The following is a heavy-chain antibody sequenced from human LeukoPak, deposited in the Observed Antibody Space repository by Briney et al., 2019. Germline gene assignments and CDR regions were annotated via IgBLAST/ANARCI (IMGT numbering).Heavy chain of an antibody. D-gene: IGHD6-19*01. CDR2: IYYSGNT. V-gene: IGHV4-31*11. Sequence: SETLSLTCAVYGGSFSGYYWSWIRQHPGKGLEWIGYIYYSGNTYYNPSLKSRVTISVDTSKNQFSLKLSSVTAADTAVYYCARDGGSGWRNWFDPWGQGTLVTVSS. J-gene: IGHJ5*02. CDR3: ARDGGSGWRNWFDP. CDR1: GGSFSGYY.